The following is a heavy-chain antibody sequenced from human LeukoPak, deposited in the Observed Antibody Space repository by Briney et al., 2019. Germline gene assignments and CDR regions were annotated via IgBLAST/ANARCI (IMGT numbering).Heavy chain of an antibody. CDR3: ARHYDYYYYYMDV. J-gene: IGHJ6*03. Sequence: GGSLRLSCAASGFTFSSCAMHWVRQAPGKGLEWVAVISYDGSNKYYADSVKGRFTISRDNSKNTLYLQMNSLRAEDTAVYYCARHYDYYYYYMDVWGKGTTVTVPS. CDR2: ISYDGSNK. V-gene: IGHV3-30-3*01. CDR1: GFTFSSCA. D-gene: IGHD3-3*01.